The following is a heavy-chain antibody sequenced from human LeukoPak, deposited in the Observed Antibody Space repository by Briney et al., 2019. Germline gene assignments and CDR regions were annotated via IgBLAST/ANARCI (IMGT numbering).Heavy chain of an antibody. CDR2: IYYSGST. CDR3: AREATIFGVVISRGGIHDY. J-gene: IGHJ4*02. CDR1: GGSISSYY. Sequence: ASETLPLTCTVSGGSISSYYWGWIRQPPGKGLEWIGSIYYSGSTYYNPSLKSRVTISVDTSKNQFSLKLSSVTAADTAVYYCAREATIFGVVISRGGIHDYWGQGTLVTVSS. D-gene: IGHD3-3*01. V-gene: IGHV4-39*07.